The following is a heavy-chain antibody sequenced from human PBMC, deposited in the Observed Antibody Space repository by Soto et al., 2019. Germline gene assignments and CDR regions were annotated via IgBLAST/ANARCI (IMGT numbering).Heavy chain of an antibody. Sequence: GGSLRLSCAASGFTCCSYAMSWVRQAPGKGLEWVSAISGSGGSTYYADSVKGRFTISRDNSKNTLYLQMNSLRAEDTAVYYCSKATIFGVVKSCFDYWGQGTLVTVSS. CDR3: SKATIFGVVKSCFDY. CDR2: ISGSGGST. V-gene: IGHV3-23*01. CDR1: GFTCCSYA. J-gene: IGHJ4*02. D-gene: IGHD3-3*01.